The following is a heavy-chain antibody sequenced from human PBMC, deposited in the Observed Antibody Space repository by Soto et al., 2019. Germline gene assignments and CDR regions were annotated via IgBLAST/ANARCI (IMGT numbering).Heavy chain of an antibody. D-gene: IGHD6-19*01. CDR3: TTDGYLAVAYTYCY. V-gene: IGHV3-15*01. CDR1: GFTFSNAW. Sequence: EVQLVESGGGLVKPGGSLRLSCAASGFTFSNAWMSWVRQAPGKGLEWVGRIKSKTDGGTTDYAAPVKGRFTISRDDSKNTLYLQMNSLKTEDTAVYYCTTDGYLAVAYTYCYWGQGTLVTVSS. J-gene: IGHJ4*02. CDR2: IKSKTDGGTT.